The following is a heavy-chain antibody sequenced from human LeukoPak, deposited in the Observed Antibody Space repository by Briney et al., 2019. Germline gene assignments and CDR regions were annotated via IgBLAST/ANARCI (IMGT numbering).Heavy chain of an antibody. Sequence: PSETLSLTCTVAGGSISSYYWSWIRQPPGKGLEWIGYIYYSGSTNYNPSLKSRVTISVDTSKNQFSLKLSSVTAADTAVYYCARAGHIAVEAVFDIWGQGTMVTVSS. V-gene: IGHV4-59*01. CDR1: GGSISSYY. J-gene: IGHJ3*02. CDR2: IYYSGST. CDR3: ARAGHIAVEAVFDI. D-gene: IGHD6-19*01.